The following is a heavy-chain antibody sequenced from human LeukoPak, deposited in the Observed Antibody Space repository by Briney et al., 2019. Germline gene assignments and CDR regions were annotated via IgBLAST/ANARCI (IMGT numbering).Heavy chain of an antibody. CDR2: ISAYNCNT. J-gene: IGHJ3*02. D-gene: IGHD6-13*01. CDR3: ARAIAAAALGAFDI. V-gene: IGHV1-18*01. Sequence: GASVKVSCKASGYTFSSYAITWVRQAPGQGLEWMGWISAYNCNTNNAQKLQGRVTMTTDTSTSAAYMELRSLRSDDTAVYYCARAIAAAALGAFDIWGQGTMVTVSS. CDR1: GYTFSSYA.